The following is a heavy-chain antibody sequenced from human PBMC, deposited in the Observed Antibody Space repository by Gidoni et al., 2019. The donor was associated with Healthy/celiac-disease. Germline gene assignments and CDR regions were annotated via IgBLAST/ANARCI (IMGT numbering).Heavy chain of an antibody. CDR3: ARDQESSSWDGGMDV. V-gene: IGHV3-30-3*01. Sequence: QVQLVESGGGVVQPGRSLGRSCAASGFTFSRYAMHWVRPAPGKGLEWVAVISYDGSNKYYADSVKGRFTNSRDNSKNTLYLQMNSLRAEDTAVYYCARDQESSSWDGGMDVWGQGTTVTVSS. D-gene: IGHD6-13*01. J-gene: IGHJ6*02. CDR2: ISYDGSNK. CDR1: GFTFSRYA.